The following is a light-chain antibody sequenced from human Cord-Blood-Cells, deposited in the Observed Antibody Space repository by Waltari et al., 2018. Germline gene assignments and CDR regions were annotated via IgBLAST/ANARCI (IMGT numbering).Light chain of an antibody. CDR3: CSYAGSSTLYV. J-gene: IGLJ1*01. CDR1: SSDVVSYNL. V-gene: IGLV2-23*01. Sequence: QSALTQPASVSGSPGQSITISCTGTSSDVVSYNLVSWYQQHPGKAPKLMIYEGSKRPSGFSNRFSGSKSGNTASLTISGLQAEDEADYYCCSYAGSSTLYVFGTGTKVTVL. CDR2: EGS.